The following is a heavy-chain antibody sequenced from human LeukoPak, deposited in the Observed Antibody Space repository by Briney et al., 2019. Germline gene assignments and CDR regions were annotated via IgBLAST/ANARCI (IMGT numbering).Heavy chain of an antibody. J-gene: IGHJ4*02. CDR2: ISWNSGSI. CDR1: GFTFDDYA. CDR3: AKDISYDSSGYRPYYFDY. D-gene: IGHD3-22*01. Sequence: GGSLRLSCAASGFTFDDYAMHWVRQAPGKGLEWVSGISWNSGSIGYADSVKGRFTLSRDNAKNSLYLQMNSLRAEDTALYYCAKDISYDSSGYRPYYFDYWGQGTLVTVSS. V-gene: IGHV3-9*01.